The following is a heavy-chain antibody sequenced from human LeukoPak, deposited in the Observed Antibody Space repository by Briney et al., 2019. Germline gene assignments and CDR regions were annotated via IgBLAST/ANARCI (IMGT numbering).Heavy chain of an antibody. V-gene: IGHV3-21*01. CDR1: GFTFSNYD. J-gene: IGHJ4*02. CDR2: ISTGSSYK. D-gene: IGHD3-22*01. Sequence: GGSLRLFCAASGFTFSNYDMKWVRQAPGKGLEWVSSISTGSSYKFYADSVKGRFTISRDNAKNSLYLHMNSLRAEDTAVYYCARETRYHYDSSGYSLPDDYWGQGTLVTVSS. CDR3: ARETRYHYDSSGYSLPDDY.